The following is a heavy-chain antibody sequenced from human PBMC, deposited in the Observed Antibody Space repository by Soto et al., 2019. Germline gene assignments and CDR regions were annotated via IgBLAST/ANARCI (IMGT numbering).Heavy chain of an antibody. CDR2: INPSGGST. Sequence: ASVKVSCKASGYTFTSYYMHWVRQAPGQGLEWMGIINPSGGSTSYAQKFQGRVTMTRDTSTSTVYMELSSLRSEDTAVYYCARDGEMAIFGVVTTFDYWGQGTLVTVSS. CDR3: ARDGEMAIFGVVTTFDY. D-gene: IGHD3-3*01. J-gene: IGHJ4*02. CDR1: GYTFTSYY. V-gene: IGHV1-46*01.